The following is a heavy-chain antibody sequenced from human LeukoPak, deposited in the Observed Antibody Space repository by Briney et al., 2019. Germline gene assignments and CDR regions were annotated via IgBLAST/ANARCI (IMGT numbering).Heavy chain of an antibody. V-gene: IGHV1-69*13. J-gene: IGHJ4*02. Sequence: SVKVSCKASGGTFSSYAISWVRQAPGQGLEWMGGIIPIFGTANYAQKFQGRVTITADESTSTAYMELSSLRSEDTAVYYCARDRPRGGGYYDSRLGLFDYWGQGTLVTVSS. CDR1: GGTFSSYA. D-gene: IGHD3-22*01. CDR3: ARDRPRGGGYYDSRLGLFDY. CDR2: IIPIFGTA.